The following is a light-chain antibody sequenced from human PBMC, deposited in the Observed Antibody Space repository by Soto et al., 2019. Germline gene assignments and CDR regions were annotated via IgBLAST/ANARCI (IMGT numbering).Light chain of an antibody. CDR2: EVA. CDR3: SSYTNTGTLYV. V-gene: IGLV2-14*01. J-gene: IGLJ1*01. Sequence: QSALTQPASVSGSPGQSITISCTGTSRDIGFYNYVSWYQQHPGKAPKRIIYEVAKRPSGVSSRFSGSKSGNTASLTISGRQAEDESDYHCSSYTNTGTLYVFGTGTKLTVL. CDR1: SRDIGFYNY.